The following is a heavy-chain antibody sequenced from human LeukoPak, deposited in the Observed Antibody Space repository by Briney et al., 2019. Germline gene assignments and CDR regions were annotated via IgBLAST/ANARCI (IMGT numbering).Heavy chain of an antibody. D-gene: IGHD3-22*01. J-gene: IGHJ4*02. CDR1: GFIVSNNY. CDR3: AKDATPTYYYDSSGPQVGY. Sequence: GGSLRLSCVASGFIVSNNYMSWVRQAPGKGLEWVSAISGSGGSTYYADSVKGRFTISRDNSKNTLYLQMNSLRAEDTAVYYCAKDATPTYYYDSSGPQVGYWGQGTLVTVSS. CDR2: ISGSGGST. V-gene: IGHV3-23*01.